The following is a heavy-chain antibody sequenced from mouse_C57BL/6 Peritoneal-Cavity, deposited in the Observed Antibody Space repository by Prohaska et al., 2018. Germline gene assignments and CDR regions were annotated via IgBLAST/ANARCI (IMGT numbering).Heavy chain of an antibody. CDR2: IYPSDSEI. J-gene: IGHJ4*01. CDR1: GYTFTSYW. D-gene: IGHD2-1*01. CDR3: ACNYDAMDY. Sequence: QVQLQQPGAELVRPGSSVKLSCKASGYTFTSYWMDWVKQRPGQGLKWIVNIYPSDSEIHYNQKLKDKATLTVDKSSSTAYMQLSSLTSEDSAVYYCACNYDAMDYWGQGTSVTVSS. V-gene: IGHV1-61*01.